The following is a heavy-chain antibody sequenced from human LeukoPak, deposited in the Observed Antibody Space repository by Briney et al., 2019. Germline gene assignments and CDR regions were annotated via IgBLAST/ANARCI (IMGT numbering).Heavy chain of an antibody. CDR1: GFSFSSYW. V-gene: IGHV3-7*01. J-gene: IGHJ3*02. Sequence: PGGSLRLSCAASGFSFSSYWMTWVRQAPGKGLQWVANIKEDGGESYYVDSVKGRFTTSRDNAENSLYLQMNRLSAEDTAVYYAAREEGRFLERLSRQDAFDIWGQGTMVTVSS. CDR2: IKEDGGES. CDR3: AREEGRFLERLSRQDAFDI. D-gene: IGHD3-3*01.